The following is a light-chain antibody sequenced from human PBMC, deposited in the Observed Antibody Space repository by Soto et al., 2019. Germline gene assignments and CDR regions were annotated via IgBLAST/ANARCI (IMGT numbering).Light chain of an antibody. V-gene: IGKV3-15*01. J-gene: IGKJ1*01. CDR1: QSVSTN. CDR3: QQDNGCPRM. CDR2: GAT. Sequence: EVGITQSPATPSVSPGEAATLSCRASQSVSTNLAWHQQKLGQAPRLLHSGATTRATAFPARFSASGSGTEFTLTVSRLQSEDSALYYCQQDNGCPRMLGQGTNVEIK.